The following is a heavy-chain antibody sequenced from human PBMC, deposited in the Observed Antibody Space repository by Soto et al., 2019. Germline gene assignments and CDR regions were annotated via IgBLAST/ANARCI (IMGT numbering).Heavy chain of an antibody. CDR2: ISTYNGNT. Sequence: QVQLVQSGAEVKKPGASVKASCKASGYTFITYGVSWVRQAPGQGLDWLAWISTYNGNTRYAERLQGRVTMTTDTTTNTAYMELRNLRSDDTAVYYCARGPTDYYDNSANYFLDYWGQGTLVTVSS. J-gene: IGHJ4*02. CDR3: ARGPTDYYDNSANYFLDY. V-gene: IGHV1-18*01. CDR1: GYTFITYG. D-gene: IGHD3-22*01.